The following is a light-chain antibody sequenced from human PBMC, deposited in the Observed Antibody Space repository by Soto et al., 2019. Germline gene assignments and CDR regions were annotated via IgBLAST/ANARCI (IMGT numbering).Light chain of an antibody. Sequence: EIVMTQSPATLSVSPGDTVTLSCRASQSVSSNLAWYQQKPGQAPRLLIYGTYTRATGIPARFSGSGSGTEFTLTIGSLQSEDLAVYYCQQYDNWPPFTFGPGTQVDLK. V-gene: IGKV3D-15*01. CDR1: QSVSSN. CDR3: QQYDNWPPFT. J-gene: IGKJ3*01. CDR2: GTY.